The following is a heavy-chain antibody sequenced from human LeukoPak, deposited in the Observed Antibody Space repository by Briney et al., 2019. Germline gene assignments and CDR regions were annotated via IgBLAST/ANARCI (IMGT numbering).Heavy chain of an antibody. V-gene: IGHV1-2*07. CDR3: APTDESYTGWWKV. Sequence: ASVKVSFKASGYNFTDDYMHWVRQAPGQGLELMGWIHPHSWITHYAHRFNGRVTMTRDTPLSTANVEVSRLPSDHVPVCDFAPTDESYTGWWKVWGQGTLVTVSS. J-gene: IGHJ4*02. CDR2: IHPHSWIT. CDR1: GYNFTDDY. D-gene: IGHD3-16*01.